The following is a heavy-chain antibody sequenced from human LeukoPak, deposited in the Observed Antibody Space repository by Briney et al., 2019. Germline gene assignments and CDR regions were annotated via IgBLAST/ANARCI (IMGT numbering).Heavy chain of an antibody. CDR3: ARDFDGTMTTYYNWFDP. Sequence: ASVTVSCKTSGFTLTNYGITWVRQAPGQGLEWMGWISAENGNTKSAQKFQDRATMTTDTSTSTAYMELRSLTSDDTAVYYCARDFDGTMTTYYNWFDPWGPGTLVTVSS. CDR2: ISAENGNT. CDR1: GFTLTNYG. D-gene: IGHD4-11*01. V-gene: IGHV1-18*01. J-gene: IGHJ5*02.